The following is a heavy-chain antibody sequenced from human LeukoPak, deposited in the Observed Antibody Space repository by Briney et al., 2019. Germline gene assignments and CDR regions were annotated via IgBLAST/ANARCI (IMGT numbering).Heavy chain of an antibody. J-gene: IGHJ4*02. V-gene: IGHV3-23*01. Sequence: GGSLRLSCAASGFTFSSYAMSWVRQAPGKGLEWVSGISDSGGTVYYADSVKGRFTISRDNSKNSLYLQMNSLRAEDTAVYYRAKKLSGSYKGFDYWGQGTLVTVSS. CDR1: GFTFSSYA. CDR3: AKKLSGSYKGFDY. D-gene: IGHD1-26*01. CDR2: ISDSGGTV.